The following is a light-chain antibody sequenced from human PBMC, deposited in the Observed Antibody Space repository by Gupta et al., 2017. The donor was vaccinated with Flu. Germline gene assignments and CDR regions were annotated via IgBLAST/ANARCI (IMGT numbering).Light chain of an antibody. CDR3: LQYNKWPRT. J-gene: IGKJ1*01. V-gene: IGKV3-15*01. CDR2: GAS. Sequence: GEILILSCRAGQSIAANLAWYQQKPGQAPRLLISGASTRAAGIPARFSGSGFGTEFTLTVSSLQSEDFGVDYCLQYNKWPRTFGPGTKVEIK. CDR1: QSIAAN.